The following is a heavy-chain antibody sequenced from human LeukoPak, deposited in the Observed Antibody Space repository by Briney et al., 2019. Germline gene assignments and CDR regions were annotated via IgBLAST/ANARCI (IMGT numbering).Heavy chain of an antibody. J-gene: IGHJ4*02. D-gene: IGHD6-19*01. CDR3: ARRAYSSGYYYFDY. CDR2: IYYSGST. V-gene: IGHV4-59*08. CDR1: GGSISSYY. Sequence: SETLSLTSTVSGGSISSYYWSWIRQPPGKGLEWIGYIYYSGSTNYNPSLKSRVTISVDTSKNQFSLKLSSVTAADTAVYYCARRAYSSGYYYFDYWGQGTLVTVSS.